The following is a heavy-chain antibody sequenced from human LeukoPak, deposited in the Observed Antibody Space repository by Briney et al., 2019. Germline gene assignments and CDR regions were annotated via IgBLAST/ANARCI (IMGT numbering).Heavy chain of an antibody. Sequence: GESLKISCKGSGYRFTNYWIGWLRQMPGKGLEWMGLIYCGDSDPRYSDTRYNPSFQGQVTFSVDKSISTAYLQWSSLKASDGAMAYSASNWAPGEPNRFFNYFDPWGQGTLVTVSS. CDR1: GYRFTNYW. J-gene: IGHJ5*02. CDR3: ASNWAPGEPNRFFNYFDP. CDR2: IYCGDSDPRYSDT. V-gene: IGHV5-51*01. D-gene: IGHD3-3*01.